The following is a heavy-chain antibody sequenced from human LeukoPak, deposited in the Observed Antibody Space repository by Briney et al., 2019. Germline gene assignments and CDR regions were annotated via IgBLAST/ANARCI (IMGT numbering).Heavy chain of an antibody. CDR3: ARDSRVVYYGGDNTWCFDY. J-gene: IGHJ4*02. D-gene: IGHD4-23*01. V-gene: IGHV4-39*07. CDR1: GGSISSSSYF. CDR2: IYYSGSP. Sequence: SETLSLTCTVSGGSISSSSYFWGWIRQPPGKGLEWVGRIYYSGSPYYNASLKSRVTISLDKSKNQFSLKLISVTAADTAVYYCARDSRVVYYGGDNTWCFDYWGQGTLVTVSS.